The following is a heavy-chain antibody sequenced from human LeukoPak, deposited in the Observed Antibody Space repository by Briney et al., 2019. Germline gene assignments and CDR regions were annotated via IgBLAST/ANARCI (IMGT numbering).Heavy chain of an antibody. CDR1: GFTFNSYA. V-gene: IGHV3-30-3*01. D-gene: IGHD6-13*01. CDR3: ASWVVAAAGPDAFDI. J-gene: IGHJ3*02. Sequence: GGSLRLSCAASGFTFNSYAMHWVRQAPGKGLEWVAVISYDGSNKYYADSVKGRFTISRDNSKNTLYLQMNSLRAEDTAVYYCASWVVAAAGPDAFDIWGQGTMVTVSS. CDR2: ISYDGSNK.